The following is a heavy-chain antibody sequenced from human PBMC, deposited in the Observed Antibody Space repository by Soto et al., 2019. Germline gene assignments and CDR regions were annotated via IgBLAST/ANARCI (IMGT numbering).Heavy chain of an antibody. V-gene: IGHV3-13*05. Sequence: ESLVLSSAASVFTFRSSDMHWVRQATGKGLEWVSGIGSAGDPYYAGSVKGRFTISRENAKNSLYLQMNSLRAGDTAVYYCARWNWQQLAFDYWGQGTLVTVSS. CDR2: IGSAGDP. D-gene: IGHD6-13*01. CDR3: ARWNWQQLAFDY. CDR1: VFTFRSSD. J-gene: IGHJ4*02.